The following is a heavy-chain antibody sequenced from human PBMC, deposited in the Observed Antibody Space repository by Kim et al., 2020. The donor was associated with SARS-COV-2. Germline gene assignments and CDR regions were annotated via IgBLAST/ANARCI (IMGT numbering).Heavy chain of an antibody. D-gene: IGHD6-19*01. Sequence: ADSVKGRFTISRDNTKKTVSLQMHTLRPEDTAVYYCAKDPGQWLVRAGLSWGQGTLVIVSS. J-gene: IGHJ5*01. CDR3: AKDPGQWLVRAGLS. V-gene: IGHV3-30-3*02.